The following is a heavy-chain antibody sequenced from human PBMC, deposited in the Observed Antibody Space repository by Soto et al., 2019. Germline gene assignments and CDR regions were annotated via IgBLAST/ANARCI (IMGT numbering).Heavy chain of an antibody. CDR3: ARDRPHYYDSSGSGMDV. J-gene: IGHJ6*02. CDR2: ISSSGSTI. V-gene: IGHV3-48*03. Sequence: GGSLRLSCAASGFTFSSYEVNWVRQAPGKGLEWVSYISSSGSTIYYADSVKGRFTISRDNAKNSLYLQMNSLRAEDTAVYYCARDRPHYYDSSGSGMDVWGQGTTVTVS. CDR1: GFTFSSYE. D-gene: IGHD3-22*01.